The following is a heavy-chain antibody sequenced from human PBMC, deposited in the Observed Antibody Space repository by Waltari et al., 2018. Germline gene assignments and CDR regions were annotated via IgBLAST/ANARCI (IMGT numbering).Heavy chain of an antibody. D-gene: IGHD1-26*01. Sequence: QVQLVQSGAEVKKPGASVKVSCKASGYTFTSYAMHWLRQAPGQRLEWMGWINAGNGNTKYSQKFQGRVTITRDTSASTAYMELSSLRSEDTAVYYCASIISAGRAYYYYGMDVWGQGTTVTVSS. CDR3: ASIISAGRAYYYYGMDV. V-gene: IGHV1-3*01. CDR2: INAGNGNT. J-gene: IGHJ6*02. CDR1: GYTFTSYA.